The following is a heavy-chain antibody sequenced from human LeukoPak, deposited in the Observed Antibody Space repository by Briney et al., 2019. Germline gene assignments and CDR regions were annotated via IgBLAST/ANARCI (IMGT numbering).Heavy chain of an antibody. J-gene: IGHJ4*02. CDR2: IYYSGST. D-gene: IGHD1-26*01. CDR1: GGSVSSPSYY. Sequence: SETLSLTCTVSGGSVSSPSYYWSWIRQPPGKGLEWIGYIYYSGSTNYNPSLKCRVIISLDTSKNQFSLRLSSVTAADTAVYYCARGDHRGSYYFDYWGQGTLVTVSS. CDR3: ARGDHRGSYYFDY. V-gene: IGHV4-61*01.